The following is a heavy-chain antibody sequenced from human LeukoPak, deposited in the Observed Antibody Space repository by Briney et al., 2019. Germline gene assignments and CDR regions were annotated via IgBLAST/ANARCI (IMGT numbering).Heavy chain of an antibody. Sequence: GASVKVSCKASGYTFTSYGISWVRQAPGQGLEWMGWISAYNGNTNYAQKLQGRVTMTTDTSTSTAYMELRSLRSDDTAVYDCARAVVVAANTYFDYWGQGTLVTVSS. CDR2: ISAYNGNT. V-gene: IGHV1-18*01. CDR3: ARAVVVAANTYFDY. D-gene: IGHD2-15*01. CDR1: GYTFTSYG. J-gene: IGHJ4*02.